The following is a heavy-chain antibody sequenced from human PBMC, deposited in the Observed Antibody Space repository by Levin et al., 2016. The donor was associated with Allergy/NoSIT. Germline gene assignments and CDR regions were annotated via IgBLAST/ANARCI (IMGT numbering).Heavy chain of an antibody. V-gene: IGHV4-30-4*01. CDR1: GGSISSGDYY. D-gene: IGHD3-22*01. Sequence: SETLSLTCTVSGGSISSGDYYWSWIRQPPGKGLEWIGYIYYSGSIYYNPSLKSRITISVDTSKNQFSLKLSSVTAADTAVYYCARGRRRRDYYDSSGYPFDYWGQGTLVTVSS. CDR2: IYYSGSI. CDR3: ARGRRRRDYYDSSGYPFDY. J-gene: IGHJ4*02.